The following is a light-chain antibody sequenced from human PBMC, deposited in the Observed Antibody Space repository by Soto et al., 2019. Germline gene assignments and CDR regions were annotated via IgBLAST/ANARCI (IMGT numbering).Light chain of an antibody. J-gene: IGLJ2*01. CDR1: SSDVGGYNY. CDR3: SSYTSSSTVV. CDR2: EVS. Sequence: QSALTQPASVSGSPGQSITISCTRTSSDVGGYNYVSWYQQHPGKAPKLMIYEVSKRPSGVSNRFSGSKSGNTASLTISGLQAEDEADYYCSSYTSSSTVVFGGGTKLTVL. V-gene: IGLV2-14*01.